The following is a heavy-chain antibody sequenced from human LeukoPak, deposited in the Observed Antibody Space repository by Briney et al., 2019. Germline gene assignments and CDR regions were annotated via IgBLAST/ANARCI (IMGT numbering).Heavy chain of an antibody. CDR2: IIPIFGTA. CDR3: EEYSGSYGLSN. CDR1: GGTFSSYA. V-gene: IGHV1-69*06. Sequence: GASVKVSCKASGGTFSSYAISWVRQAPGQGLEWMGGIIPIFGTANYAQKFQGRVTITADKSTSTAYMELSSLRSEDTAVYYCEEYSGSYGLSNWGQGTLVTVSS. D-gene: IGHD1-26*01. J-gene: IGHJ4*02.